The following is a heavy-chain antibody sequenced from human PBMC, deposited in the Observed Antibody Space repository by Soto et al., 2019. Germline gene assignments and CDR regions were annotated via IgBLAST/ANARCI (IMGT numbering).Heavy chain of an antibody. J-gene: IGHJ4*02. CDR2: ISAYSGIT. V-gene: IGHV1-18*01. D-gene: IGHD3-22*01. CDR3: ARGASSGYSLDF. CDR1: GYSFISNG. Sequence: QVQLVQSGAEVQKPGASVKVSCKASGYSFISNGISWVRQAPGQGLEWMGWISAYSGITNYAQKFQGRVTMTTDAPTSTADMGLRGLRSADTAVYYCARGASSGYSLDFWGQGTLVTVSS.